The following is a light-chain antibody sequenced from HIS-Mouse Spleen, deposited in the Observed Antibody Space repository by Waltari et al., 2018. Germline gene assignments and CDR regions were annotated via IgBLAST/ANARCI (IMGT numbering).Light chain of an antibody. J-gene: IGLJ2*01. V-gene: IGLV3-21*03. CDR2: EAS. CDR3: QVWDSSSDHVV. Sequence: SYVLTQPPSVSVAPGKTARITCGGNNIGSKSVHWYQQKPGQAPVLVAYEASDRPSGIPERFSGSNSGNTATLTISRVEAGEEADYYCQVWDSSSDHVVFGGGTKRTVL. CDR1: NIGSKS.